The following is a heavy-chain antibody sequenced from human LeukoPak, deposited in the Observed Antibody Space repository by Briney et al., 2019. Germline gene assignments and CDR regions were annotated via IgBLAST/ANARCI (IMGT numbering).Heavy chain of an antibody. CDR1: GFTFSTSE. D-gene: IGHD5-18*01. Sequence: QPGGSLILSCAASGFTFSTSEMSWVRQAPGKGLEWVSYISSTGTPIFYADSVKGRFTISRDNARNSLFLQMNSLKVDDTAVYYCAREDTADAFDIWGQGTMVTVSS. V-gene: IGHV3-48*03. CDR2: ISSTGTPI. CDR3: AREDTADAFDI. J-gene: IGHJ3*02.